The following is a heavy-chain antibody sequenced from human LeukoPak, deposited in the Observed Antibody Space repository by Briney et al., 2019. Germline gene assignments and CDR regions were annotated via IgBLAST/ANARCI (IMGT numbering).Heavy chain of an antibody. CDR1: GFTFSSYS. Sequence: GGSLRLSCAASGFTFSSYSMNWVRQAPGKGLEWVGRIKSKTDGGTTDYAAPVKGRFTISRDDSKNTLYLQMNSLKTEDTAVYYCTSPIFTAGFDYWGQGTLVTVSS. V-gene: IGHV3-15*01. D-gene: IGHD2-8*02. CDR3: TSPIFTAGFDY. J-gene: IGHJ4*02. CDR2: IKSKTDGGTT.